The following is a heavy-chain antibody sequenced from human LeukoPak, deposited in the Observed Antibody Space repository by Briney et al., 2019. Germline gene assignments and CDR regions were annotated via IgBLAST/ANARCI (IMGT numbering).Heavy chain of an antibody. CDR3: ARVYSSSPGDYFDY. D-gene: IGHD6-6*01. CDR1: GFTFSSYS. J-gene: IGHJ4*02. CDR2: ISSSSSYI. V-gene: IGHV3-21*01. Sequence: GGSLRLSCAASGFTFSSYSMNWVRQAPGKGLKWVSSISSSSSYIYYADSVKGRFTISRDNAKNSLYLQMNSPRAEDTAVYYCARVYSSSPGDYFDYWGQGTLVTVSS.